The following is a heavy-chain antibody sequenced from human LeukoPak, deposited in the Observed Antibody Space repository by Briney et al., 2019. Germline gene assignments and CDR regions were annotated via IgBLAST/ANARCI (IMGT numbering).Heavy chain of an antibody. D-gene: IGHD1-1*01. CDR2: IYSGGST. CDR3: ARERTATTYFDY. CDR1: GFTFSSYG. Sequence: PGGSLRLSCAASGFTFSSYGMHWVRQAPGKGLEWVSVIYSGGSTYYADSVKGRFTISRDNSKSTLYLQMNSLRTEDTAVYYCARERTATTYFDYWGQGTLVTVSS. J-gene: IGHJ4*02. V-gene: IGHV3-NL1*01.